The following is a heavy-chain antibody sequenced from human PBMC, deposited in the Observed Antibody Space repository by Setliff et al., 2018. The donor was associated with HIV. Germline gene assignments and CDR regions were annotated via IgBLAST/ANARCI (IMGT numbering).Heavy chain of an antibody. D-gene: IGHD3-22*01. CDR1: GYSISSGYC. Sequence: SETLSLTCTVSGYSISSGYCWGWIRQPPGKGLEWIGSVCHSGNTYYSPSLENRVTISVDTSKNQISLRVTSVTAADTAVYYCAKTSSGSDYWGQGALVTVSS. CDR2: VCHSGNT. J-gene: IGHJ4*02. CDR3: AKTSSGSDY. V-gene: IGHV4-38-2*02.